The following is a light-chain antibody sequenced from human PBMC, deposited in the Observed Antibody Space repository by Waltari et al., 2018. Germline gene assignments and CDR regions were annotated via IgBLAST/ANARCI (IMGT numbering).Light chain of an antibody. CDR2: EVI. CDR1: SSDVGFYIF. V-gene: IGLV2-23*02. J-gene: IGLJ3*02. CDR3: CSYVGRNIWV. Sequence: QSALTQPASVSGSPGQSITIPCTGTSSDVGFYIFVSWYQQHPDKAPKLLVYEVIERPSGVSNRFSGSKSGNTASLTISGLQAEDEADYYCCSYVGRNIWVFGGGTKVTVL.